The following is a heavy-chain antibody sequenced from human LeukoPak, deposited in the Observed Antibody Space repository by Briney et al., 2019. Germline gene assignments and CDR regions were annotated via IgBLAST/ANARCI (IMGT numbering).Heavy chain of an antibody. CDR3: ARDRFAVSGTWDYYYMDV. CDR2: ISSSSSTI. V-gene: IGHV3-48*01. D-gene: IGHD6-13*01. CDR1: GFTFSRYW. Sequence: GGSLRLSCAASGFTFSRYWMSWVRQAPGKGLEWVSYISSSSSTIYYADSVKGRFTISRDNAKNSLYLRMNSLRAEDTAVYYCARDRFAVSGTWDYYYMDVWGKGTTVTVSS. J-gene: IGHJ6*03.